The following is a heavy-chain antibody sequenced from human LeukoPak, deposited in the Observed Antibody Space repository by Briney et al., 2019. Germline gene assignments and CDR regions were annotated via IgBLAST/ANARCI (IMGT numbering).Heavy chain of an antibody. CDR3: ARGGTYYYGSGSPDYFDY. D-gene: IGHD3-10*01. Sequence: ASVKVSCKTSGYTFTSYGITWVRQAPGQGLEWMGWISAYNGNTNYAQKLQGRVTMTTDTSTSTAYMELRSLRSDDTAVYYCARGGTYYYGSGSPDYFDYWGQGTLVTVSS. CDR1: GYTFTSYG. J-gene: IGHJ4*02. V-gene: IGHV1-18*01. CDR2: ISAYNGNT.